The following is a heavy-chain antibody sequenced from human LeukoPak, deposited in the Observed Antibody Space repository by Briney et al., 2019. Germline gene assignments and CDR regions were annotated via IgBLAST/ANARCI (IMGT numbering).Heavy chain of an antibody. CDR3: AKDRYYYGSGSPLDWFDP. V-gene: IGHV3-23*01. J-gene: IGHJ5*02. D-gene: IGHD3-10*01. CDR2: ISGSGGST. CDR1: GFTSSSYA. Sequence: GGSLRLSCAASGFTSSSYAMSWVRQAPGKGRECVSAISGSGGSTYYADCVKGRFTISRDNSKDTLYLQMNSLRAEDTAVYYCAKDRYYYGSGSPLDWFDPWGQGTLVTVSS.